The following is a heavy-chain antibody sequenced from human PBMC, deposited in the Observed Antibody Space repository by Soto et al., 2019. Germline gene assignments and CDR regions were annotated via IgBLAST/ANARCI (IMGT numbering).Heavy chain of an antibody. Sequence: GGSLRLSCAASGFTFSGAWMSWVRQAPGGGLEWVGRIKSKTDGGTADYAAPVKGRFSISRDDSKNTLYLQMNGLKTEDTAVYYCTARPSGTYYFFDYWGQGTLVTVSS. V-gene: IGHV3-15*01. CDR2: IKSKTDGGTA. D-gene: IGHD1-26*01. J-gene: IGHJ4*02. CDR1: GFTFSGAW. CDR3: TARPSGTYYFFDY.